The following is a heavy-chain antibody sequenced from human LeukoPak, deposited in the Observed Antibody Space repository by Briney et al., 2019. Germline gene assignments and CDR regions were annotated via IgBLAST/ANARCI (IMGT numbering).Heavy chain of an antibody. J-gene: IGHJ4*02. CDR2: ISSSGSTI. CDR1: GFTLSDYY. CDR3: ARDSVAAAIDY. D-gene: IGHD6-13*01. Sequence: GGSLRLSCAASGFTLSDYYMSWIRQAPGKGLEWVSYISSSGSTIYYADSVKGRFTISRDNAKNSLYLQMNSLRAEDTAVYYCARDSVAAAIDYWGQGTLVTVSS. V-gene: IGHV3-11*01.